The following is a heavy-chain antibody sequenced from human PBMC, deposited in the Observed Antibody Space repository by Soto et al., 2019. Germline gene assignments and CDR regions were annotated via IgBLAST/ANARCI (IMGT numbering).Heavy chain of an antibody. CDR1: GGSISTDY. CDR3: ARAFGCGYGTCYPWGVDV. CDR2: NHYSGST. V-gene: IGHV4-59*01. D-gene: IGHD2-15*01. J-gene: IGHJ6*02. Sequence: QVPLQESGPGLVKPSETLSLTCIVSGGSISTDYWSWIRQPPGTGLEWIGYNHYSGSTNSNPSLQKRVTMSADMSTNHLSLKLRSVTAADTAVYYCARAFGCGYGTCYPWGVDVVGQGTTVRVSS.